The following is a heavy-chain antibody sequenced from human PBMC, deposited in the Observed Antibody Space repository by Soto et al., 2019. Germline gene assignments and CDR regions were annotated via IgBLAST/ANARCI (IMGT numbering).Heavy chain of an antibody. CDR1: GFTFSNYA. J-gene: IGHJ4*02. Sequence: EVQLLESGGGLVQPGGSLRLSCAASGFTFSNYAMSWVRQAPGKGLEWVSAMSGGGGSTYYADSVKGRFTISRDNSKNTLYLQMNTLRAEDTDVYYCAKRHYDFWSGYLLDYWGQGTLVTVSP. D-gene: IGHD3-3*01. CDR2: MSGGGGST. V-gene: IGHV3-23*01. CDR3: AKRHYDFWSGYLLDY.